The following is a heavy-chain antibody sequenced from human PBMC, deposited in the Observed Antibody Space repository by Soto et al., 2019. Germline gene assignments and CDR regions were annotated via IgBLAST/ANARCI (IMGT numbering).Heavy chain of an antibody. J-gene: IGHJ6*02. Sequence: SETLSLTCAVSGGSISSGGYSWSWTRQPPGKGLEWIGYIYHSGSTYYNPSLKSRVTISVDRSKNQFSLKLSSVTAADTAVYYCAGFYGSGNYGMDVWGQGTTVTVSS. D-gene: IGHD3-10*01. CDR3: AGFYGSGNYGMDV. CDR1: GGSISSGGYS. CDR2: IYHSGST. V-gene: IGHV4-30-2*01.